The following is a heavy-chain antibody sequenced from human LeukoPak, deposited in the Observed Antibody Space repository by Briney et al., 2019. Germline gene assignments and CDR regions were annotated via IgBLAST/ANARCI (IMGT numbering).Heavy chain of an antibody. CDR3: ARGGYYYDSSGYFDY. CDR1: GGPISSGGYS. Sequence: SETLSLTCAVSGGPISSGGYSWSWIRQPPGKGLEWIGYIYHSGSTYYNPSLKSRVTISVDRSKNQFSLKLSSVTAADTAVYYCARGGYYYDSSGYFDYWGQGTLVTVSS. CDR2: IYHSGST. J-gene: IGHJ4*02. D-gene: IGHD3-22*01. V-gene: IGHV4-30-2*01.